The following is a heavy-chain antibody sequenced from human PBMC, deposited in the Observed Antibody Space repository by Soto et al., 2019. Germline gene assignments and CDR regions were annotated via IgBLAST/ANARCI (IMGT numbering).Heavy chain of an antibody. CDR2: ITYDGSEI. J-gene: IGHJ4*02. V-gene: IGHV3-30*18. CDR3: AKEQSSGFYRVVDY. CDR1: GFTLSCCG. Sequence: QVQVVESGGGVVQPGRSLRLSCAASGFTLSCCGMHWVRQAPGKGLEWVGAITYDGSEIHYGDSVKGRFTISRDSSENTVYLQMNSLGVEASAVYYCAKEQSSGFYRVVDYWGQGTLVTVSP. D-gene: IGHD6-19*01.